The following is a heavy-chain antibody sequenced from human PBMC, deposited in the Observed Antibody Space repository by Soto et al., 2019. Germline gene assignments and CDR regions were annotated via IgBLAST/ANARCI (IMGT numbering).Heavy chain of an antibody. J-gene: IGHJ3*02. Sequence: ASVKVSCKVSGYTLTELSMHWVRQAPGKGLEWMGGFDPEDGETIYAQKFQGRVTMTEDTSTDTAYMELSSLRSEDTAVYYCAIRYPGYCSSTSCYPDAFDIWGQGTMVTVSS. CDR1: GYTLTELS. CDR2: FDPEDGET. D-gene: IGHD2-2*01. V-gene: IGHV1-24*01. CDR3: AIRYPGYCSSTSCYPDAFDI.